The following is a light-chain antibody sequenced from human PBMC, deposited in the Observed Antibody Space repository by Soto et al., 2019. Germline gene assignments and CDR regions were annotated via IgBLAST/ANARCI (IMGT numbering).Light chain of an antibody. CDR1: QSISSW. CDR2: DAS. Sequence: DIQMTQSPSTLSASVGDRVTITFRASQSISSWLAWYQQKPGKAPKFLIYDASSLESGVPSRFSGSGSGTEFTLTISSLQPDDFATYYCQQYNSYSYTFGQGTKVDIK. J-gene: IGKJ2*01. V-gene: IGKV1-5*01. CDR3: QQYNSYSYT.